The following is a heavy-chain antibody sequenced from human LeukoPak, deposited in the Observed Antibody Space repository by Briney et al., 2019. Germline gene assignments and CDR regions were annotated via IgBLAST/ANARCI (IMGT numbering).Heavy chain of an antibody. D-gene: IGHD5-12*01. V-gene: IGHV3-48*01. CDR2: ISSSSSTI. J-gene: IGHJ4*02. CDR1: GFTFSSYS. CDR3: AKETRGYSGYDPWGFDY. Sequence: GGSLRLSCAASGFTFSSYSMNWVRQAPGKGLEWVSYISSSSSTIYYADSVKGRFTISRDNAKNSLYLQMNSLRAEDTAVYYCAKETRGYSGYDPWGFDYWGQGTLVTVSS.